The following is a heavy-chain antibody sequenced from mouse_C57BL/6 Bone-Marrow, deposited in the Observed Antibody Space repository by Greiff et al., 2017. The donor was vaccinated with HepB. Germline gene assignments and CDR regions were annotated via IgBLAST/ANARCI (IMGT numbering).Heavy chain of an antibody. V-gene: IGHV1-53*01. J-gene: IGHJ2*01. CDR1: GYTLTSYW. CDR2: INPSNGGT. D-gene: IGHD1-1*01. CDR3: ARRHDYYGSSLYYFDY. Sequence: QVQLQQPGTELVKPGASVKLSCKASGYTLTSYWMHWVKQRPGQGLEWIGNINPSNGGTNYNEKFKSKATLTVDKSSSTAYMQLSSLTSEDSAIYYCARRHDYYGSSLYYFDYWGQGTTLTVSS.